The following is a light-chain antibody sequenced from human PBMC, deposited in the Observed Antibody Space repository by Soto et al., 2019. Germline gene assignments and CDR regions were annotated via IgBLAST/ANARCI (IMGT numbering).Light chain of an antibody. CDR1: QSISSW. V-gene: IGKV1-5*03. CDR2: KAS. J-gene: IGKJ1*01. CDR3: QQYNSYSPTWT. Sequence: DIQMTQSPSTLSASVGDRVTITCRASQSISSWLAWYQQKPGKAPKLLIYKASSLESGVPSRFSGSGSGTEFTLTISSLQPDDFATYYCQQYNSYSPTWTYGQGTQV.